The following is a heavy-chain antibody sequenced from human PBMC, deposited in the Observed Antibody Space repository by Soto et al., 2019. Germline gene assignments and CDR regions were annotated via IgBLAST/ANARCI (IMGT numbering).Heavy chain of an antibody. V-gene: IGHV3-48*01. CDR2: ITSSSNTI. D-gene: IGHD4-4*01. CDR3: AREYSNHFDY. J-gene: IGHJ4*02. Sequence: EAQLVESGGGLVQPGGSLRLSCAASGFTFSSYSMNWVRQAPGKGLEWVSFITSSSNTIYYADSVKGRFTISRDNAKNSLYLQMNSLRAEDTAVYYCAREYSNHFDYWGQGTLVTVSS. CDR1: GFTFSSYS.